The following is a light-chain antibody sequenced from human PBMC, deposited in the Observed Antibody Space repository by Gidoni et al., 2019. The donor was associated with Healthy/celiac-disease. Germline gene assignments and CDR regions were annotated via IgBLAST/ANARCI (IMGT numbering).Light chain of an antibody. CDR1: QSISSY. Sequence: QMTQSSSSLSASVGDRVTITCRASQSISSYLNWYQQKPGKAPKLLIYAASSLQSGVPSRFSGSGSGTDFTLTISSLQPEDFATYYCQQSYSTLPYTFGQGTKLEIK. V-gene: IGKV1-39*01. CDR2: AAS. CDR3: QQSYSTLPYT. J-gene: IGKJ2*01.